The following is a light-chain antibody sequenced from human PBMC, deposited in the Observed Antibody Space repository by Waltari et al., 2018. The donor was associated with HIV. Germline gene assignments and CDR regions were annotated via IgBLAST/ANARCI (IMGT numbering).Light chain of an antibody. CDR3: LLSYSGARGV. J-gene: IGLJ2*01. CDR2: DTS. CDR1: TGAVTSGHY. Sequence: QAVVPQEPSLTVSPGGTVPLTRGSSTGAVTSGHYPYWFQQKPGQAPRTLICDTSNKHSWTPARFSGSLLGGKAALTLSGAQPEDEAEYYCLLSYSGARGVFGGGTKLTVL. V-gene: IGLV7-46*01.